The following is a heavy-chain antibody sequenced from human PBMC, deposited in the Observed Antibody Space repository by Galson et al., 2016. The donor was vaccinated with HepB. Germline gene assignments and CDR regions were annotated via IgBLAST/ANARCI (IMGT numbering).Heavy chain of an antibody. CDR1: GFTFGRYA. D-gene: IGHD6-19*01. CDR3: ARFTQEWLDRVYYFDY. J-gene: IGHJ4*02. CDR2: INGDGGST. Sequence: SLRLSCAASGFTFGRYAMSWVRQAPGKGLEWVPAINGDGGSTYYAGSVQGRFTSSRDRSTNTMYLQMNSLRTDDTAVYYCARFTQEWLDRVYYFDYWGQGTLVTVSS. V-gene: IGHV3-23*01.